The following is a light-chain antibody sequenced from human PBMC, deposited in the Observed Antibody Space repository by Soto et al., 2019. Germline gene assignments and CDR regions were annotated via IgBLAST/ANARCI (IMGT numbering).Light chain of an antibody. Sequence: EIVMTQSPATLSVSPGERATLSCRASQSVSSNLAWYQQKPGQAPRLLIYGASTRATGIPARFSGSRSGTEFTLTISSLQSEDFAVYYCQQYNNWPYTFGQGNKLEI. V-gene: IGKV3-15*01. CDR1: QSVSSN. J-gene: IGKJ2*01. CDR2: GAS. CDR3: QQYNNWPYT.